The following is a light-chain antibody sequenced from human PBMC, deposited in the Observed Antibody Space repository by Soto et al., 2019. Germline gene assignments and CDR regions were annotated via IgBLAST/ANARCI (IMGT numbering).Light chain of an antibody. V-gene: IGLV2-14*01. CDR2: EVS. CDR1: SSDVGAYNY. Sequence: QSVRKQPASVSGYHGQSITISCTGTSSDVGAYNYVSWYEQHPGKAPKLMIYEVSNRPSGVSNRFSGSKSGNTASLTISALQAEDEADYYCSSYTSSGTYVFGAGTKVTVL. CDR3: SSYTSSGTYV. J-gene: IGLJ1*01.